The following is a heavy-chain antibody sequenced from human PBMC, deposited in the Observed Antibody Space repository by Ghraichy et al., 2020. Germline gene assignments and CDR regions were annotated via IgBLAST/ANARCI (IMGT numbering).Heavy chain of an antibody. J-gene: IGHJ6*02. CDR1: GGSFSGYY. V-gene: IGHV4-34*01. CDR3: ARGLEVTTGDYYYGMDV. D-gene: IGHD4-17*01. CDR2: INHSGST. Sequence: SETLSLTCAVYGGSFSGYYWSWIRQPPGKGLEWIGEINHSGSTNYNPSLKSRVTISVDTSKNQFSLKLSSVTAADTAVYYCARGLEVTTGDYYYGMDVWGQGTTVTVSS.